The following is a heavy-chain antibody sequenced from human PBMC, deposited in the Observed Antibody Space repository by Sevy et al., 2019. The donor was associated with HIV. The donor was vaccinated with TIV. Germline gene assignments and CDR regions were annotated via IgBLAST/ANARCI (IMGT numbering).Heavy chain of an antibody. D-gene: IGHD3-3*01. J-gene: IGHJ3*02. CDR2: ISYDGSSK. CDR3: ANGSGSYYDFWSGHDAFAI. Sequence: GGSLRLSCAASGFNFSSYGMHWVRQAPGKGLEWVAVISYDGSSKYDADSVKGRFTITRDNSKNPVYLQINRLRAEDTAFYYCANGSGSYYDFWSGHDAFAIWGQGTMVTVSS. CDR1: GFNFSSYG. V-gene: IGHV3-30*18.